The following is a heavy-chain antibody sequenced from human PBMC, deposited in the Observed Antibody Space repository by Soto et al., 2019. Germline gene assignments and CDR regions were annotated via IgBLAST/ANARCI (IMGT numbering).Heavy chain of an antibody. D-gene: IGHD3-9*01. CDR3: ARDRYFDWLYTPPDY. CDR2: ISAYNGNT. V-gene: IGHV1-18*01. J-gene: IGHJ4*02. CDR1: GYTFTSYG. Sequence: GASVKVSCKASGYTFTSYGMSWVRQAPGQGLEWMGWISAYNGNTNYAQKLQGRVTMTTDTSTSTAYMELRSLRSDDTAVYYCARDRYFDWLYTPPDYWGQGTLLTVSS.